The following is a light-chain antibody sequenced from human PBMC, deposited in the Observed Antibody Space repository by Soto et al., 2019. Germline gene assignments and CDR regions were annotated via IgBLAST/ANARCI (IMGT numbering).Light chain of an antibody. CDR1: SSNIGAGKD. J-gene: IGLJ1*01. Sequence: QSALTQPPSVSGAPGQRVTISCTGSSSNIGAGKDVHWYQQLPGTAPKLLIYGNNNRPSGVPDRFSVTKSGASASLAIAGLRAEDEGDYFCQSYGTGLSGLYVFGTGTKVTVL. V-gene: IGLV1-40*03. CDR3: QSYGTGLSGLYV. CDR2: GNN.